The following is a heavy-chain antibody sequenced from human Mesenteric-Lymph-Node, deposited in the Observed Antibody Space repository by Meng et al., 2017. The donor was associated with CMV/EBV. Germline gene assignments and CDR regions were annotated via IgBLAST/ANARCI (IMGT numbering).Heavy chain of an antibody. Sequence: GGAFCGCDWAWFRQPRGKGSEWIGEIKHSGSTNYNPSLNSRVAISVDTSKTQFSLKLSSVTAADTAVYYCARHSSSWYFRNWFDPWGQGTLVTVSS. D-gene: IGHD6-13*01. J-gene: IGHJ5*02. CDR3: ARHSSSWYFRNWFDP. CDR2: IKHSGST. CDR1: GGAFCGCD. V-gene: IGHV4-34*01.